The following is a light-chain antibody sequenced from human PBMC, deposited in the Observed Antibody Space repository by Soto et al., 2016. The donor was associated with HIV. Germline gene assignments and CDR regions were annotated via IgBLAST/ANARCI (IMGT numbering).Light chain of an antibody. V-gene: IGLV3-21*03. Sequence: YVLTQSPSVSVAPGKTAKITCGGQNVENRRVHWYQQKAGQAPVLVVHDDSERPSGIPDRFSGSKSENTATLTINRVEAGDEADYYCQVWDSSRDHGVFGGGTKLTAL. CDR3: QVWDSSRDHGV. CDR2: DDS. J-gene: IGLJ3*02. CDR1: NVENRR.